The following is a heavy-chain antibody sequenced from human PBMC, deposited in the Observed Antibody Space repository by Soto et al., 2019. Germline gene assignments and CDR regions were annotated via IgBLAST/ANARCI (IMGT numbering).Heavy chain of an antibody. J-gene: IGHJ6*02. D-gene: IGHD6-19*01. V-gene: IGHV1-2*02. CDR1: GYTFTGYY. Sequence: ASVKVSCKASGYTFTGYYMHWVRQAPGQGLEWMGWINPNSGGTNYARKFQGRVTMTRDTSISTAYMELSRLRSDDTAVYYCARETAVAGTIDYYYGMDVWGQGTKVTVSS. CDR2: INPNSGGT. CDR3: ARETAVAGTIDYYYGMDV.